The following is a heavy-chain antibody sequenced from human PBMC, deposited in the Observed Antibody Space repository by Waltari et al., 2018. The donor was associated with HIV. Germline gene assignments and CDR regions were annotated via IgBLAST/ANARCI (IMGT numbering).Heavy chain of an antibody. D-gene: IGHD3-3*01. CDR1: GGSISSSSYY. J-gene: IGHJ5*02. CDR3: ARATYYDFWSGYHPGRGHSWFDP. CDR2: IYYSGST. V-gene: IGHV4-39*07. Sequence: QLQLQESGPGLVKPSETLSLTCTVSGGSISSSSYYWGWIRQPPGKGPEWIGSIYYSGSTYYNPSLKSRVTISVDTSKNQFSLKLSSVTAADTAVYYCARATYYDFWSGYHPGRGHSWFDPWGQGTLVTVSS.